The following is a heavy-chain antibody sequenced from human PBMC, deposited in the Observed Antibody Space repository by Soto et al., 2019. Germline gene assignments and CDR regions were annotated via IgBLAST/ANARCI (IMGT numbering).Heavy chain of an antibody. CDR1: GFTFSSYG. V-gene: IGHV3-30*03. CDR3: ARVRSEWLLHGAFDI. J-gene: IGHJ3*02. D-gene: IGHD3-3*01. CDR2: ISYDGSHK. Sequence: QVQLVESGGGVVQPGRSLRLSCAASGFTFSSYGMHWVRQAPGKGLEWVAVISYDGSHKYYADSVKGRFTISRDNSKNTLYLQMSSLRAEDTAVYHCARVRSEWLLHGAFDIWGQGTMVTVSS.